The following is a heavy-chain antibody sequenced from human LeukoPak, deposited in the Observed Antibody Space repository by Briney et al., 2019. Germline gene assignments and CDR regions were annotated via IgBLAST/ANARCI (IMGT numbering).Heavy chain of an antibody. CDR1: GYNFDRYG. V-gene: IGHV1-18*04. CDR2: ISTYNGNT. D-gene: IGHD2-2*01. J-gene: IGHJ4*02. CDR3: ARDLEHCRNIICSNSAY. Sequence: WASVKVSCKGSGYNFDRYGVNWVRQAPGQGLEWVGWISTYNGNTFYAQKFEGRVSMTTDTSTNTVYMDLRSLRSDDTAVYYCARDLEHCRNIICSNSAYWGQGTLVTVSS.